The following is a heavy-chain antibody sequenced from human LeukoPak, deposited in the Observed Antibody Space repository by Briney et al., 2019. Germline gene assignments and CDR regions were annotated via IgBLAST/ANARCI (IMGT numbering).Heavy chain of an antibody. CDR3: APIFGDYSDFDS. J-gene: IGHJ4*02. CDR2: ITHHGGT. V-gene: IGHV4-34*01. CDR1: GGSFSNYY. D-gene: IGHD4-17*01. Sequence: PSETLSLTCGVYGGSFSNYYLSWVRQPPGKGLEWIGEITHHGGTNYNPSLKSRVIISVDTSKNQFSLRLSSVAAADTAVYYCAPIFGDYSDFDSWGQGTLVTVSS.